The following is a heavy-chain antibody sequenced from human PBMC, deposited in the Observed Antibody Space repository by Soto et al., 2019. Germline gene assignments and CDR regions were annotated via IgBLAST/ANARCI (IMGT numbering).Heavy chain of an antibody. CDR1: GFRFSSYG. CDR3: ARDCVRDEPMDM. J-gene: IGHJ4*02. CDR2: IWHDGINK. D-gene: IGHD3-10*01. V-gene: IGHV3-33*01. Sequence: QVQLVESGGGVVQPGTSLRLSCAASGFRFSSYGMHWVRQVPGTGLAWVAVIWHDGINKDYADSVKGRFTVSRDNSASALYLQMNSLRAEDMAVYYCARDCVRDEPMDMWGPGTLVTVSS.